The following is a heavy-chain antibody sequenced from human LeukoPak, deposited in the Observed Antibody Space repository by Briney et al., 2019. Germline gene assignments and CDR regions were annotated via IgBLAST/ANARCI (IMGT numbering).Heavy chain of an antibody. CDR1: GGSISSSSYY. CDR2: ISSSGSTI. V-gene: IGHV3-11*04. D-gene: IGHD1-26*01. Sequence: LSLTCTVSGGSISSSSYYWGWIRQPPGKGLEWVSYISSSGSTIYYADSVKGRFTISRDNAKNTLYLQMNSLRAEDTAVYYCARVATYSFWGQGTLVTVSS. J-gene: IGHJ4*02. CDR3: ARVATYSF.